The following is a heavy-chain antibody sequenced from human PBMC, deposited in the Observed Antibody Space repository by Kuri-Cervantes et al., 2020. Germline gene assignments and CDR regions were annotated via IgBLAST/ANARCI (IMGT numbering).Heavy chain of an antibody. J-gene: IGHJ6*03. D-gene: IGHD3-22*01. V-gene: IGHV4-59*01. Sequence: ESLKISCTVSGGSISSYYWSWIRQPPGKGLEWIGYIYYSGSTNYNPSLKSRVTISVDASKNQFSLKLTSVTAADTAVYYCARGGWLLPQRRGHYMDVWGKGTTVTVSS. CDR2: IYYSGST. CDR1: GGSISSYY. CDR3: ARGGWLLPQRRGHYMDV.